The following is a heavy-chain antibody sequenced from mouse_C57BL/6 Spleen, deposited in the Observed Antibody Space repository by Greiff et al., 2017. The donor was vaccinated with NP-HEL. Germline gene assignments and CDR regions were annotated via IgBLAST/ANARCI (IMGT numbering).Heavy chain of an antibody. D-gene: IGHD1-1*01. J-gene: IGHJ3*01. CDR2: IYPGSGGT. Sequence: QVQLKESGAELVRPGTSVKVSCKASGYAFTNYWIEWVKQRPGQGLEWIGGIYPGSGGTNYNGKFKGKATLTADKSSSTAYMQLSSLTSEDSAVYFCARSAFYGGSLTAYWGQGTMLTVSA. CDR3: ARSAFYGGSLTAY. CDR1: GYAFTNYW. V-gene: IGHV1-54*01.